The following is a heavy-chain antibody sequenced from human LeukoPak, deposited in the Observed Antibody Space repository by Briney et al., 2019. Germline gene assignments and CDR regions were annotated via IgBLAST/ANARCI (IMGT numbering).Heavy chain of an antibody. CDR1: GFTFSHYS. D-gene: IGHD3-9*01. CDR3: GREGHYDILTGYSPVEYYYYFMDV. J-gene: IGHJ6*03. Sequence: PGGSLRLSCAAPGFTFSHYSLHWVRQAPGKGLEWVGVISSDGNDKHHADSVKGRFTISRDNSRDTLYLEMSSLRPEDTAIYYCGREGHYDILTGYSPVEYYYYFMDVWGKGTTVTVSS. CDR2: ISSDGNDK. V-gene: IGHV3-30*04.